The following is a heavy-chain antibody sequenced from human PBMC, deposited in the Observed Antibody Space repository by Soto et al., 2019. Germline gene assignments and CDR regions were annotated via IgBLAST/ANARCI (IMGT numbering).Heavy chain of an antibody. J-gene: IGHJ3*02. CDR2: IIPILGIA. V-gene: IGHV1-69*02. Sequence: QVQLVQSGAEVQKPGSSVKVSCKASGGTFSSYTISWVRQAPGQGLEWMGRIIPILGIANYAQKFQGRVTITADKSTSRAYIELSSLRSDDTAVYYCTKGASYIRGQGTMVTVSS. CDR1: GGTFSSYT. CDR3: TKGASYI.